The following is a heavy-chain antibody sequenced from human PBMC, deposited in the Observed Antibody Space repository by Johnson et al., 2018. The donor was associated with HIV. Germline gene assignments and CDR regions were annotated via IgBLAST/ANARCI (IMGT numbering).Heavy chain of an antibody. CDR3: AKDKEWELLGAFDI. D-gene: IGHD1-26*01. J-gene: IGHJ3*02. CDR2: ISWNSGSI. V-gene: IGHV3-9*01. CDR1: GFTFSSYA. Sequence: VQLVESGGGLVQPGGSLILSCAASGFTFSSYAMHWVRQAPGKGLEWVSGISWNSGSIGYADSVKGRFTISRDNAKNSLYLQMNSLRAEDTALYYCAKDKEWELLGAFDIWGQGTMVTVSS.